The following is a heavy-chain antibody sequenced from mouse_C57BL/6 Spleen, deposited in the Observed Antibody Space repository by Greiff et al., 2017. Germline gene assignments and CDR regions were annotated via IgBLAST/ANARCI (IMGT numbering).Heavy chain of an antibody. CDR2: ILPGSGST. D-gene: IGHD2-4*01. CDR3: ARYGITRWFAY. CDR1: GYTFTGYW. V-gene: IGHV1-9*01. J-gene: IGHJ3*01. Sequence: QVQLKESGAELMKPGASVKLSCKATGYTFTGYWIEWVKQRPGHGLEWIGEILPGSGSTNYNAKFKGKATFTADTSSNTAYMQLSSLTTEDSAIFYCARYGITRWFAYWGQGTLVTVSA.